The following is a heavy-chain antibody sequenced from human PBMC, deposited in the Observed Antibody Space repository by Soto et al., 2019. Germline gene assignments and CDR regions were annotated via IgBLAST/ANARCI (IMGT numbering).Heavy chain of an antibody. D-gene: IGHD6-6*01. Sequence: SVKVSCKASGGTFSSYAISWVRQAPGQGLEWTGGIIPIFGTANYAQKFQGRVTITADKSTSTAYMELSSLRSEDTAVYYCASCSSYYYYGMDVWGQGTTVTVSS. CDR2: IIPIFGTA. J-gene: IGHJ6*02. V-gene: IGHV1-69*06. CDR1: GGTFSSYA. CDR3: ASCSSYYYYGMDV.